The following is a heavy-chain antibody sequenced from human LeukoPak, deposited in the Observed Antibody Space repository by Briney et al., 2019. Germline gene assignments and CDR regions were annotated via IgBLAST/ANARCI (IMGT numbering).Heavy chain of an antibody. CDR1: GYTFTSYG. CDR2: ISAYNGDT. V-gene: IGHV1-18*01. J-gene: IGHJ4*02. CDR3: ARDGVMITFGGVIVIDY. D-gene: IGHD3-16*02. Sequence: ASVKVSCKASGYTFTSYGISWVRQAPGQGLEWMGWISAYNGDTNYSQKLQGRVTMTTDTSTSTACMELRSLRSDDTAVYYCARDGVMITFGGVIVIDYWGQGTLVTVSS.